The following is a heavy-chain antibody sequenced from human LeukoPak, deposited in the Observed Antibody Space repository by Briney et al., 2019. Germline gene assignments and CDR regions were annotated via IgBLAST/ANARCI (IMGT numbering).Heavy chain of an antibody. CDR3: VRLLAEGNY. CDR2: INADNAGT. CDR1: GYTFTDYY. D-gene: IGHD3-10*01. J-gene: IGHJ4*02. Sequence: ASVKVSCKAPGYTFTDYYIHWVRQAPGQGLEWMGWINADNAGTNYAQKFQGRFTMTRDTSISTVYMELSRLKSDDTAMYYCVRLLAEGNYWGQGTLVTVSS. V-gene: IGHV1-2*02.